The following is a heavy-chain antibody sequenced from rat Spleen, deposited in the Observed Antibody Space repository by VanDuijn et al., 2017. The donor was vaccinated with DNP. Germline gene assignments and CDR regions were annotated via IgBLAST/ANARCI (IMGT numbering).Heavy chain of an antibody. D-gene: IGHD1-4*01. CDR3: VGRPPPTRGPFDY. Sequence: EVQLVESDGGLVQPGRSLKLSCAASGFTFSDHYMAWVRQAPTKGLEWVATISYDGSDTYYRDSMKGRFTISRDNAKSTLYLQMDSLRSEDTATYYCVGRPPPTRGPFDYWGQGVTVTVSS. CDR2: ISYDGSDT. V-gene: IGHV5-7*01. J-gene: IGHJ2*01. CDR1: GFTFSDHY.